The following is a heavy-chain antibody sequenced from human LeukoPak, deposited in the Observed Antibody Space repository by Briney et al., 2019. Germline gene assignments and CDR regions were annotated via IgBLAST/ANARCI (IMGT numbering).Heavy chain of an antibody. D-gene: IGHD3-22*01. CDR3: TKGRHDSSGYNDY. Sequence: GGSLRLSCAASGFTFSSYGMSWVRQAPDKGLEWVAFIRYDGTNTYYTDSVKGRFTISRDNSKNTLYLQMNSLRPEDTAVYYCTKGRHDSSGYNDYWGQGTLVTVSS. CDR2: IRYDGTNT. V-gene: IGHV3-30*02. CDR1: GFTFSSYG. J-gene: IGHJ4*02.